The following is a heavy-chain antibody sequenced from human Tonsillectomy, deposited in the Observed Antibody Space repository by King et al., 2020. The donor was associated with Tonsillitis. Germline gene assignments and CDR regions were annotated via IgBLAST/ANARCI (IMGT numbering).Heavy chain of an antibody. Sequence: VQLVESGGGLVQPGGSLKLSCAASGFTFSGSAMHWVRQASGKGLEWVGRIRSKANSYATAYAASVKGRFTISRDDSKNTAYLQMKSLKSEDTAVYYCTSTQFYGSGSYDYWGQGTLVTVSS. CDR2: IRSKANSYAT. CDR3: TSTQFYGSGSYDY. CDR1: GFTFSGSA. V-gene: IGHV3-73*02. D-gene: IGHD3-10*01. J-gene: IGHJ4*02.